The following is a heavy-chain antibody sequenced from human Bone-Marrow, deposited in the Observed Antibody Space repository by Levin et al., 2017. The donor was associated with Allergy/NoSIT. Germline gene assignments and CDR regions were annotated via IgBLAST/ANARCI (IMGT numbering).Heavy chain of an antibody. Sequence: LSLTCAASGFIFSSSAMSWVRQAPGKGLEWVSSISGSDDSTYYTDSVKGRLTISRDNSKNTIYLQMNSLRAADTAVYYCAKVRRGLDAFDMWGQGTMVTVSS. CDR2: ISGSDDST. CDR1: GFIFSSSA. D-gene: IGHD3/OR15-3a*01. V-gene: IGHV3-23*01. J-gene: IGHJ3*02. CDR3: AKVRRGLDAFDM.